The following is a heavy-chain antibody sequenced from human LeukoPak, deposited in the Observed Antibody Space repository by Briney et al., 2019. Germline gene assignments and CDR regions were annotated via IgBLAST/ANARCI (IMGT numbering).Heavy chain of an antibody. J-gene: IGHJ3*02. CDR3: ARAYDILTGDAFDI. CDR2: IYYGGST. D-gene: IGHD3-9*01. Sequence: SETLSLTCTVSGGSISSYYWSWIRQPPGKGLEWIGYIYYGGSTNYNPSLKSRVTISVDTSKNQFSLKLSSVPAADTAVYYCARAYDILTGDAFDIWGQGTMVTVSS. V-gene: IGHV4-59*01. CDR1: GGSISSYY.